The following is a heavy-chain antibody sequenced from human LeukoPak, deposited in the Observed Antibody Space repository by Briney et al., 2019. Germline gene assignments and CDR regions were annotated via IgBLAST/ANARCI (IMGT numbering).Heavy chain of an antibody. CDR2: IYYSGST. V-gene: IGHV4-59*08. D-gene: IGHD1-26*01. J-gene: IGHJ3*02. Sequence: SETLSLTCSVSGGSISSYYWSWIRQPPGEGLEWLGYIYYSGSTNYNPSLKSRVTISVDTSKNQFSLKLSSVTAADTAVYYCARRSIVGATLHAFDIWGQGTMVTVSS. CDR3: ARRSIVGATLHAFDI. CDR1: GGSISSYY.